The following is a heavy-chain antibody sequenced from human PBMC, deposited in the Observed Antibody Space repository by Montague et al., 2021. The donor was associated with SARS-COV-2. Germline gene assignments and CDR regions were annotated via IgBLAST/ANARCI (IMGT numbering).Heavy chain of an antibody. D-gene: IGHD3-3*01. CDR2: IHQSESGRT. CDR3: GGTWVYFSPVDV. CDR1: GASISSHEW. V-gene: IGHV4-4*02. Sequence: SETLSLTCDVSGASISSHEWWSWVRQPPGKGLEWIGEIHQSESGRTNYXPSLKSRVTILIDQSKNYFSLNLASMPAADTAVYYCGGTWVYFSPVDVWGQGTTVIVSS. J-gene: IGHJ6*02.